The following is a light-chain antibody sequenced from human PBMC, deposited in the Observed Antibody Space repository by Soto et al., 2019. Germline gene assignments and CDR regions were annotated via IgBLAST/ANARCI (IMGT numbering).Light chain of an antibody. J-gene: IGKJ1*01. CDR3: QHYNSYSEA. Sequence: IQMTQSPSSLSASFGDRVTITCWASQTISSWLAWYQQKPGKAPKLLIYKASTLKSGVPSRFSGSGYGTEFNLTISSLQTDDFATYYCQHYNSYSEAFGQGTKVDIK. CDR1: QTISSW. CDR2: KAS. V-gene: IGKV1-5*03.